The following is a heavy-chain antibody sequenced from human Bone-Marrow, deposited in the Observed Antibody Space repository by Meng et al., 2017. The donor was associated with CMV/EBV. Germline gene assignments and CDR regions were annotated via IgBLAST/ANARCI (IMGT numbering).Heavy chain of an antibody. CDR3: AREGGYCSSTSCYGDWFDP. CDR1: GFTFSSYW. CDR2: IKQDGSEK. J-gene: IGHJ5*02. V-gene: IGHV3-7*01. Sequence: ETLSLTCAASGFTFSSYWMSWVRQAPGKGLEWVANIKQDGSEKYYVDSVKGRFTISRDNAKNSLYLQMNSLRAEDTAVYYCAREGGYCSSTSCYGDWFDPWGQGTLVTVSS. D-gene: IGHD2-2*01.